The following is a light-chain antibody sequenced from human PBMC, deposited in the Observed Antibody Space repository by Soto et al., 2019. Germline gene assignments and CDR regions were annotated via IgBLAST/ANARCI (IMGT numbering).Light chain of an antibody. CDR3: QQVDSYPRT. V-gene: IGKV1-9*01. CDR1: QGIGTY. J-gene: IGKJ1*01. Sequence: IQLTQSRSSLSASVGDRVTVTFRASQGIGTYLVWYQQKSGKAPTVLIYASSTLQTGVPSRFSGSGSGTDFSLTISSLHPEDVATYYCQQVDSYPRTFGQGTKVDIK. CDR2: ASS.